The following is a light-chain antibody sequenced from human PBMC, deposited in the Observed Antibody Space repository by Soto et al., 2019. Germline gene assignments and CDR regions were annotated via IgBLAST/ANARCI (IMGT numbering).Light chain of an antibody. V-gene: IGLV1-47*01. CDR1: SSNIGSNY. CDR2: RND. J-gene: IGLJ2*01. Sequence: QSVLTQPPSASGTPGQRVTISCSGSSSNIGSNYVYWYRQLPGTAPKLLIYRNDQRPSGVPVRFSGSKSGTSASLAISGPRSEDEADYYCAPWDDSLSGPVFGGGTKLTVL. CDR3: APWDDSLSGPV.